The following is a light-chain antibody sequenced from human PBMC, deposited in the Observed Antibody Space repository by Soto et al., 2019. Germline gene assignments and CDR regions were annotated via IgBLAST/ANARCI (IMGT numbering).Light chain of an antibody. CDR3: QQYNIWPPLT. V-gene: IGKV3-15*01. CDR1: QIVSTN. CDR2: GAS. J-gene: IGKJ4*01. Sequence: EIVMTQSPATLAVSPGETATLSCRASQIVSTNLAWYQQKPGQTPRLLIYGASTRASGVPARFSGSGSGTEFTLTISILQSEDFAVYYCQQYNIWPPLTFGGGTRVE.